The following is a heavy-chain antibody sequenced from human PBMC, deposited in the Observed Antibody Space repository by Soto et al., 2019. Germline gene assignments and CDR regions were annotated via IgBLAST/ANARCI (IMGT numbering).Heavy chain of an antibody. J-gene: IGHJ4*02. CDR3: AKGPWGDQLLNLFDY. V-gene: IGHV3-30*18. CDR1: GFTFSSYG. D-gene: IGHD2-2*02. Sequence: PGGSLRLSCAASGFTFSSYGMHWVRQAPGKGLEWVAVISYDGSNKYYADSVKGRFTISRDNSKNTLYLQMNSLRAEDTAVYYCAKGPWGDQLLNLFDYWGQGTLATVSS. CDR2: ISYDGSNK.